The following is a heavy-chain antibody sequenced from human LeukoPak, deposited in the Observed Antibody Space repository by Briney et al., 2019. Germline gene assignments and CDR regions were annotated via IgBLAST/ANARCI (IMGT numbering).Heavy chain of an antibody. CDR3: ARLHLWLENWFDS. CDR1: GGSFTDNF. J-gene: IGHJ5*01. V-gene: IGHV4-34*01. CDR2: VNHRGTI. Sequence: PSETLSLTCGVSGGSFTDNFWGWIRQIPGKGLEWIGEVNHRGTINYNPSLKSRVAISVDTSKNQFSLKLSSVTAADTAVYYCARLHLWLENWFDSWGPGTLVTVTS. D-gene: IGHD5-24*01.